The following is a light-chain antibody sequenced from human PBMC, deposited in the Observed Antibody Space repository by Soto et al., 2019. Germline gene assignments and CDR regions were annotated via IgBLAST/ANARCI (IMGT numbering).Light chain of an antibody. CDR1: HSVNSH. V-gene: IGKV3-15*01. Sequence: ILVMHPPSIFCASTGYRVAISCRTSHSVNSHVAWYQQKPGQAPRLLLYGASTRATGIPVRFSGSGFGTEFTLTISSLQSEDFAVYYCQQYKNWPTFCQGTRLEIK. CDR3: QQYKNWPT. J-gene: IGKJ5*01. CDR2: GAS.